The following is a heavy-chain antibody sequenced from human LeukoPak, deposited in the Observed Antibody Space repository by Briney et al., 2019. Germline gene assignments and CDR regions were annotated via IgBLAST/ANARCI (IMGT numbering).Heavy chain of an antibody. V-gene: IGHV4-38-2*02. D-gene: IGHD2-2*01. Sequence: SETLSLTCTVSGYSISSGYYWGWIRQPPGKGLEWIGSIYHSGSTYYNPSLKSRVTISVDTSKNQFSLKLSSVTAADTAVYYCARTSSTSCWVDYWGQGALVTVSS. CDR1: GYSISSGYY. CDR2: IYHSGST. J-gene: IGHJ4*02. CDR3: ARTSSTSCWVDY.